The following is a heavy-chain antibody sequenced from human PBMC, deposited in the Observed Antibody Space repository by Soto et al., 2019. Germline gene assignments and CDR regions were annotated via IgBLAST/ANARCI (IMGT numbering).Heavy chain of an antibody. V-gene: IGHV3-30*18. CDR3: AKSRAIFGVVITRDYYYDPKV. Sequence: GGSLRLSCAASGFTFSSYGMHCVRQAPGKGLEWVAVISYDGSNEYYADSVNGRFTISRDNSKNTLFLQMNSLRAEDTAVYYCAKSRAIFGVVITRDYYYDPKVWGQGTTVTVSS. CDR2: ISYDGSNE. CDR1: GFTFSSYG. J-gene: IGHJ6*02. D-gene: IGHD3-3*01.